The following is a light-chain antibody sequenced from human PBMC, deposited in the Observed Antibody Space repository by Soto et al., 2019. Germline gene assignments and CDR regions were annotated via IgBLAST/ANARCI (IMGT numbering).Light chain of an antibody. CDR3: SSYTSSTTLV. Sequence: QSALTQPASVSGSPGQSITISCTGTRSDVGGYNFVSWYQHHPGKAPKLMIYEVGNRPSGVSNRFSGSKSGNTASLTISGLQAEDEADYYCSSYTSSTTLVFGGGTKVTVL. J-gene: IGLJ2*01. V-gene: IGLV2-14*01. CDR2: EVG. CDR1: RSDVGGYNF.